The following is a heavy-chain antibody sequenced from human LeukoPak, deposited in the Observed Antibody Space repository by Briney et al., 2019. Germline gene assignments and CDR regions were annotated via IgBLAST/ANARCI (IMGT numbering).Heavy chain of an antibody. J-gene: IGHJ3*02. CDR3: ARDGKEGDNSGFDI. CDR2: TRKKARGNTT. D-gene: IGHD1-26*01. Sequence: GGSLRLSWAASGVTLSDHHMDWVRQAPGKGLEWIGSTRKKARGNTTEYAASVKGRCSISRDDSKTSVYLQMSSLKTEDTAVYFCARDGKEGDNSGFDIWGQGTVVTVSS. CDR1: GVTLSDHH. V-gene: IGHV3-72*01.